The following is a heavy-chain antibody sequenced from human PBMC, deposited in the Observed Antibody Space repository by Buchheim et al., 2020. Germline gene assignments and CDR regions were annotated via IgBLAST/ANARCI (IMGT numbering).Heavy chain of an antibody. V-gene: IGHV3-23*01. Sequence: EAQLLESGGGLVQPGGSLRLSCAVSGFTFSNSAMTWVRQAPGKGLEWVSAISRSGDTTYYADSVMGRFTISRDTSKTTPYLQMNSLRVDDTAVYYCAKEEVPNDYWGLGTL. J-gene: IGHJ4*02. CDR3: AKEEVPNDY. CDR1: GFTFSNSA. CDR2: ISRSGDTT.